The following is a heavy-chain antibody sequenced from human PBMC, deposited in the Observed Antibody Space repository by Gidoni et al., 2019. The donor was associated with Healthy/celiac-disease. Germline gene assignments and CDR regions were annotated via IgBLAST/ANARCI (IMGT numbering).Heavy chain of an antibody. V-gene: IGHV4-59*08. Sequence: QVQLQESGPGLVKPSETLSLTCTVSGGSISSYYWSWIRQPPGKGLAGIGYIYYSGSTNYNPSLKSRVTISVDTSKNQFSLKLSSVTAADTAVYYCARHSRAVTSDPIDYWGQGTLVTVSS. CDR3: ARHSRAVTSDPIDY. CDR1: GGSISSYY. J-gene: IGHJ4*02. D-gene: IGHD4-17*01. CDR2: IYYSGST.